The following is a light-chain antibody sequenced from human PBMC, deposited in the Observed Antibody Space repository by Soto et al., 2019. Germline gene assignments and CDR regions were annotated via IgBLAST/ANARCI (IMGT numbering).Light chain of an antibody. CDR2: GTS. Sequence: EIVLTQSPGTQSLSPGERATLSCRASQSVGNSYLAWYQQKPGQAPRLLIFGTSSRATGIPDRFSGSGSGTDFTLTISRLEPEDFAVYYCQQYGSSPRYTFGQGTKLEIK. CDR1: QSVGNSY. V-gene: IGKV3-20*01. J-gene: IGKJ2*01. CDR3: QQYGSSPRYT.